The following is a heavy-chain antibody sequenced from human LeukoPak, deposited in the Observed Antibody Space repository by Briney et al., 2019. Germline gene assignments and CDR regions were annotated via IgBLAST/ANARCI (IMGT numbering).Heavy chain of an antibody. Sequence: QPGGSLRLSCAASGITFSSYWMSWVRQAPGKGLEWVANIKQDGSEKNYVDSVKGRFTISRDNAKNSLYLQMNSLRAEDTAMYYCASLDTAMVNGDYWGQGTLVTVSS. J-gene: IGHJ4*02. D-gene: IGHD5-18*01. CDR3: ASLDTAMVNGDY. V-gene: IGHV3-7*01. CDR1: GITFSSYW. CDR2: IKQDGSEK.